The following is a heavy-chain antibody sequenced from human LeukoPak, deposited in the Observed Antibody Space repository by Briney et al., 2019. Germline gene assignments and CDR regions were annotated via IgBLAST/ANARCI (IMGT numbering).Heavy chain of an antibody. D-gene: IGHD4-17*01. V-gene: IGHV3-30*04. J-gene: IGHJ6*03. CDR3: AKAYGDYDPYYFYIDV. Sequence: GGSLRLSCAASGFTFSTFTMHWVRQAPGKGLEWVAVTSYTENTKYYADSVKGRFTISRDNSKSTLYLQMNSLSAEDTAVYYCAKAYGDYDPYYFYIDVWGKGTTVTASS. CDR2: TSYTENTK. CDR1: GFTFSTFT.